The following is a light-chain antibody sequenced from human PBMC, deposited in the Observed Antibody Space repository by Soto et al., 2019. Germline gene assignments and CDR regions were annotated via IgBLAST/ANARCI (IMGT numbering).Light chain of an antibody. V-gene: IGLV2-14*03. CDR3: SSYTTSNTRQIV. CDR2: DVS. CDR1: SSDVGGYNY. Sequence: QSVLTQPASVSGSPGQSITISCTGTSSDVGGYNYVSWYQHHPGKAPKLMIFDVSTRPSGVSNRFSGSKSGNTASLTISGLQPDDEAEYYCSSYTTSNTRQIVVGTGTKLTVL. J-gene: IGLJ1*01.